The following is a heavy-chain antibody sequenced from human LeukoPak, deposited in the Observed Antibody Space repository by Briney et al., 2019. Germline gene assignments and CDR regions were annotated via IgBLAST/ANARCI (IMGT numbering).Heavy chain of an antibody. Sequence: PSETLSLTCTVSGGSISSSSYYWGWIRQPPGKGLEWIGSIYYSGSTYYNPSLKSRVTISVDTSKNQFSLKLSSVTAADTAVYYCARDRSARSGSYAAFDYWGQGTLVTVSS. CDR1: GGSISSSSYY. D-gene: IGHD1-26*01. CDR2: IYYSGST. J-gene: IGHJ4*02. V-gene: IGHV4-39*07. CDR3: ARDRSARSGSYAAFDY.